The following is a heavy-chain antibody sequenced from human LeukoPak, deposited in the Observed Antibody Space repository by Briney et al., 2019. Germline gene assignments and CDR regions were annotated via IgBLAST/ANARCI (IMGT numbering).Heavy chain of an antibody. J-gene: IGHJ4*02. CDR1: GFTVSSNY. CDR3: ARVVYYYDSSHYFDY. CDR2: IYSGGST. Sequence: GGSLRLSCAASGFTVSSNYMSWVRQAPGQGLEWVTVIYSGGSTYYADSVKGRFTISRDNSKNTLYLQMNSLRAEDTAVYYCARVVYYYDSSHYFDYWGQGTLVTVSS. D-gene: IGHD3-22*01. V-gene: IGHV3-53*01.